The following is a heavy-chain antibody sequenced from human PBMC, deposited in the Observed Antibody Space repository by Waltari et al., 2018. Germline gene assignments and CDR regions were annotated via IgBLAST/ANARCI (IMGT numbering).Heavy chain of an antibody. CDR2: INHSGST. CDR3: ARVGIAVADNWFDP. CDR1: GGSFSGYY. V-gene: IGHV4-34*01. J-gene: IGHJ5*02. Sequence: QVQLQQWGAGLLKPSETLSLTCAVYGGSFSGYYWSWIRQPPGKGLEWIGEINHSGSTKYNPSLKSRVTISVDTSKNQFSLKLSSVTAADTAVYYCARVGIAVADNWFDPWGQGTLVTVSS. D-gene: IGHD6-19*01.